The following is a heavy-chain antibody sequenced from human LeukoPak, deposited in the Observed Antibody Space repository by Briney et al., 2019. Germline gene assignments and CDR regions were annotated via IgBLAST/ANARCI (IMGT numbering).Heavy chain of an antibody. Sequence: GGSLRLSCAASGFTFSRYWMHWVRQAPGKELVWVSRINGDGSTTSYADSVKGGFTISRDNAKNTLYLQMNSLRAEDTAVYYSATGNYYDSRGYYTFGHWGQGTPVTVSS. CDR3: ATGNYYDSRGYYTFGH. D-gene: IGHD3-22*01. CDR1: GFTFSRYW. V-gene: IGHV3-74*01. CDR2: INGDGSTT. J-gene: IGHJ1*01.